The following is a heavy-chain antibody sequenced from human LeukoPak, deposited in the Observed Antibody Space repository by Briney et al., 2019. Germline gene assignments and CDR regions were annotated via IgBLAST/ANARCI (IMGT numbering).Heavy chain of an antibody. D-gene: IGHD5-18*01. Sequence: SVKVSCKASGGTFSSYAISWVRQAPGQGLEWMGGIIPIFGTANYAQKFQGRVTITADKSSSTAYMELSSLRSEDTAVYYCVVGYSYGPWYYGMDVWGKGTTVTVSS. V-gene: IGHV1-69*06. CDR2: IIPIFGTA. CDR3: VVGYSYGPWYYGMDV. CDR1: GGTFSSYA. J-gene: IGHJ6*04.